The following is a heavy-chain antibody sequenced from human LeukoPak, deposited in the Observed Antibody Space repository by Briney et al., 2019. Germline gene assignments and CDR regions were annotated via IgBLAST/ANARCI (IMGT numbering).Heavy chain of an antibody. J-gene: IGHJ6*03. CDR3: ARDRNGILYYYMDV. Sequence: SETLSLTCIVSGDSVSSYYWSWIRQPPGKGLEWIGYIYYSGSTNYNPSLKSRVTISVDTSKNQFSLKLSSVTAADTAVYYCARDRNGILYYYMDVWGKGTTVTVSS. V-gene: IGHV4-59*02. CDR2: IYYSGST. CDR1: GDSVSSYY. D-gene: IGHD1-14*01.